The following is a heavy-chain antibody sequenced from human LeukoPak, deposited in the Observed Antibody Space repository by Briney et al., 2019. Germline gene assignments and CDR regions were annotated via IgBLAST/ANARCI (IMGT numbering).Heavy chain of an antibody. Sequence: TGGSLRLSCAASGFTFSSYSMNWVRQAPGKGLEWVSSISSSSYIYYADSVKGRFTISRDNAKNSLYLQMNSLRAEDTAVYYCARVDSSSWLYSPAFDYWGQGTLVTVSS. J-gene: IGHJ4*02. CDR2: ISSSSYI. V-gene: IGHV3-21*01. CDR3: ARVDSSSWLYSPAFDY. CDR1: GFTFSSYS. D-gene: IGHD6-13*01.